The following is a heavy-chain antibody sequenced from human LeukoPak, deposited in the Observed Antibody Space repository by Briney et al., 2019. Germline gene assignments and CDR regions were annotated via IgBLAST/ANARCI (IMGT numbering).Heavy chain of an antibody. CDR3: ARGAYYYGSGSYYTN. V-gene: IGHV1-46*01. CDR1: GYTFTSYY. J-gene: IGHJ4*02. CDR2: INPSGGST. Sequence: ASVTVSCKASGYTFTSYYMHWVRQAPGQGLEWMGIINPSGGSTSYAQKFQGRVTMSVDTSKNQFSLKLSSVTAADTAVYYCARGAYYYGSGSYYTNWGQGTLVTVSS. D-gene: IGHD3-10*01.